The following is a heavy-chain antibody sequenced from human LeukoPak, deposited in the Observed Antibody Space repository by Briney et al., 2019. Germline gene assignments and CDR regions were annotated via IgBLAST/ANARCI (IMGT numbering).Heavy chain of an antibody. Sequence: GGSLRLSCAASGFTFNNYAMSWVRQAPGKGLEWVSAISSSGHSTYYVDSVKGRLTISRDNSKNTLYLQMNSLRAEDTAVYYCARDGSYYGFHRDWGQGTLVTVSS. CDR3: ARDGSYYGFHRD. CDR2: ISSSGHST. J-gene: IGHJ4*02. CDR1: GFTFNNYA. V-gene: IGHV3-23*01. D-gene: IGHD1-26*01.